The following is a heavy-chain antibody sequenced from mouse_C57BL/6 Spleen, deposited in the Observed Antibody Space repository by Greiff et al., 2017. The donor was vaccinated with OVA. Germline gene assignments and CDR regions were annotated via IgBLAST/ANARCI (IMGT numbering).Heavy chain of an antibody. J-gene: IGHJ2*01. CDR2: IYPGSGST. CDR1: GYTFTSYW. CDR3: AREKGGSSYGGLDY. D-gene: IGHD1-1*01. Sequence: QVQLQQPGAELVKPGASVKMSCKASGYTFTSYWITWVKQRPGQGLEWIGDIYPGSGSTNYNEKFKSKATLTVDTSSSTAYMQLSSLTSEDSAVYYCAREKGGSSYGGLDYWGQGTTLTVSS. V-gene: IGHV1-55*01.